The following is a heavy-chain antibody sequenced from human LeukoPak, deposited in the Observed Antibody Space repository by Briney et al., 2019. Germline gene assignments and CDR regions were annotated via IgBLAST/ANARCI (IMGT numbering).Heavy chain of an antibody. V-gene: IGHV3-53*01. CDR2: IYSGGST. CDR3: ARDRRSYSRDNYFDY. Sequence: GESLKISCAASGFTFSSNYMSWVRQAPGKGLEWVSVIYSGGSTYYADSVKGRFTISRDNSKNTLHLQMNSLRAEDTAVYYCARDRRSYSRDNYFDYWGQGTLVTVSS. J-gene: IGHJ4*02. D-gene: IGHD6-13*01. CDR1: GFTFSSNY.